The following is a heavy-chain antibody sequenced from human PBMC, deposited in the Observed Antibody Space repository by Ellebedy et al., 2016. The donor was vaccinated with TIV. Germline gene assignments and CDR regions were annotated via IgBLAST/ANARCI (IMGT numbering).Heavy chain of an antibody. V-gene: IGHV4-39*01. D-gene: IGHD6-13*01. CDR3: GTARRDPLYYGVDV. CDR2: VYFTGTT. Sequence: MPSETLSLTCTVSGGSISSRTRYWGWFRQTPEKGLEWIGTVYFTGTTYYNPSLSSRITISADTSNPQFSLKLPSVTAADTAVYYCGTARRDPLYYGVDVWGRGTTVTVSS. CDR1: GGSISSRTRY. J-gene: IGHJ6*02.